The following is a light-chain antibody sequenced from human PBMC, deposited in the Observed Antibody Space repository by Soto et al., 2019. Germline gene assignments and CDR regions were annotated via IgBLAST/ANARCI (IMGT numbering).Light chain of an antibody. V-gene: IGKV3D-15*01. CDR2: GTS. CDR1: QTVSIN. CDR3: QQYDDWPPWT. Sequence: IVMTQSPATLSVSPGERATLSCRASQTVSINVAWYQQKPGQAPRLLIYGTSYRATDVPARFSGSGYGTEFTLTISSLQSEDFAVYYCQQYDDWPPWTFGQGTKLEIK. J-gene: IGKJ1*01.